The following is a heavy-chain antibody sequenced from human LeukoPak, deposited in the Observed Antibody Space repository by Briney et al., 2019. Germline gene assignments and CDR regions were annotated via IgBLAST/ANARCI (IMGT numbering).Heavy chain of an antibody. CDR3: ARESGYGDAFDI. D-gene: IGHD5-12*01. V-gene: IGHV4-59*01. J-gene: IGHJ3*02. CDR1: GGSFSGYY. CDR2: IYYSGST. Sequence: PSETLSLTCAVYGGSFSGYYWSWIRQPPGKGLEWIGYIYYSGSTNYNPSLKSRVTISVDTSKNQFSLKLSSVTAADTAVYYCARESGYGDAFDIWGQGTMVTVSS.